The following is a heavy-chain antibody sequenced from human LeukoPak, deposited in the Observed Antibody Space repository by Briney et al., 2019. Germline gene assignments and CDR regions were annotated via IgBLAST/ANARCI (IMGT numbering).Heavy chain of an antibody. V-gene: IGHV4-34*01. Sequence: SETLSLTCAVYGGSFSGYYWSWIRQPPGKGLEWIGEINHSGSTNYNPSLKSRVTISVDTSKNQFSLKLSSVTAADTAVYYCARLHQKYYYDSSGYYLDYWGQGTLVTVSS. CDR2: INHSGST. D-gene: IGHD3-22*01. J-gene: IGHJ4*02. CDR3: ARLHQKYYYDSSGYYLDY. CDR1: GGSFSGYY.